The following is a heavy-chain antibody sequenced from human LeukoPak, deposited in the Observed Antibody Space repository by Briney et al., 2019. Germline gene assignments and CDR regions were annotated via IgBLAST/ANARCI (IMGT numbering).Heavy chain of an antibody. CDR2: ISAYNGNT. V-gene: IGHV1-18*01. Sequence: ASVKVSCKASGYTFTSYGISWVRQAPGQGPEWMGWISAYNGNTNYAQKLQGRVTMTTDTSTSTAYMELRSLRSDDTAVYYCARGLAYDSSGPIDYWGQGTLVTVSS. J-gene: IGHJ4*02. CDR1: GYTFTSYG. CDR3: ARGLAYDSSGPIDY. D-gene: IGHD3-22*01.